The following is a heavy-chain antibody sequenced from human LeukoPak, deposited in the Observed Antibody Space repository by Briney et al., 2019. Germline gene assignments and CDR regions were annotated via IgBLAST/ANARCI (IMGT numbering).Heavy chain of an antibody. Sequence: GGSLRLSCAASGFTFSSYGMHWVRQAPGKGREWVAFIRYDGSNKYYADSVKGRFTISRDNSKNTLYLQMNSLRAEDTAVYYCAKNYDYVWGSYRYLDYWGQGTLVTVSS. J-gene: IGHJ4*02. CDR2: IRYDGSNK. D-gene: IGHD3-16*02. CDR3: AKNYDYVWGSYRYLDY. CDR1: GFTFSSYG. V-gene: IGHV3-30*02.